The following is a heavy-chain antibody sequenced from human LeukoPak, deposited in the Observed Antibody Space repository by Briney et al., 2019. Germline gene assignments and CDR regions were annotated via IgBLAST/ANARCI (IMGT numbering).Heavy chain of an antibody. V-gene: IGHV3-23*01. CDR1: GFTFSSYA. Sequence: GGSLRLSCAASGFTFSSYAMSWVRQAPGKGLEWVSTISNSDGNTYYADSVKGRFTISRDNAKNTLYLQMNSLRAEDTAVYYCARALVSRYSGYDFDYWGQGTLVTVSS. J-gene: IGHJ4*02. CDR3: ARALVSRYSGYDFDY. D-gene: IGHD5-12*01. CDR2: ISNSDGNT.